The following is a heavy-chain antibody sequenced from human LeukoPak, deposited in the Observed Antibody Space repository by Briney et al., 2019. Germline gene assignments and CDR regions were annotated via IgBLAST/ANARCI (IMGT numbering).Heavy chain of an antibody. CDR2: ISGSGGST. V-gene: IGHV3-23*01. Sequence: GGSQRLSCAASGFTFSSYAMSWVRQAPGKGLEWVSAISGSGGSTYYADSVKGRFTISRDNSKNTLYLQMNSLRAEDTAVYYCAKDPYYYGSGSYHYWGQGTLVTVSS. J-gene: IGHJ4*02. CDR3: AKDPYYYGSGSYHY. CDR1: GFTFSSYA. D-gene: IGHD3-10*01.